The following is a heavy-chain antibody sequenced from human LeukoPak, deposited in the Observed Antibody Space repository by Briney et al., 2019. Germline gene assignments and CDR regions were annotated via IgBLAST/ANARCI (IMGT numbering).Heavy chain of an antibody. V-gene: IGHV6-1*01. D-gene: IGHD6-6*01. CDR2: TYYRSTWYN. CDR1: GDSVSSNSAA. CDR3: ARQVAARALSFDY. Sequence: SQTLSLTCAISGDSVSSNSAAWNWIRQSPSRGLEWLGRTYYRSTWYNDYAVSVKSRITISPDTSTNQFSLQLNSLTPVCTAVYYCARQVAARALSFDYWGQGTLVTLPS. J-gene: IGHJ4*02.